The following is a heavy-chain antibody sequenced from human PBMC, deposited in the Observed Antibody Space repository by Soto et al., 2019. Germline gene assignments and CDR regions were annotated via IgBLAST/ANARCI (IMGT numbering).Heavy chain of an antibody. CDR2: ISGSGGST. Sequence: GGSLRLSCAASGFTFSSYAMSWVRQAPGKGLEWVSAISGSGGSTYYADSVKGRFTISRDNSKNTLYLQMNSLRAEDTAVYYCANSQYKGPGDYYYYYGMDVWGQGTTVTVSS. J-gene: IGHJ6*02. D-gene: IGHD1-20*01. CDR3: ANSQYKGPGDYYYYYGMDV. CDR1: GFTFSSYA. V-gene: IGHV3-23*01.